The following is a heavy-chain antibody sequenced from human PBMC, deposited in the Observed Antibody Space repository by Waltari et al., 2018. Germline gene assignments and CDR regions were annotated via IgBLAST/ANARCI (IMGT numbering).Heavy chain of an antibody. D-gene: IGHD3-3*01. CDR2: IYYSGST. V-gene: IGHV4-39*07. CDR1: GGSISSSSYY. Sequence: QLQLQESGPGLVKPSETLSLTCTVSGGSISSSSYYWGWIRQPPGKGLEWIGSIYYSGSTYYNPSLKSRVTISVDTSKNQFSLKLSSVTAADTAVYYCARGINFGVTTVDYWGQGTLVTVSS. CDR3: ARGINFGVTTVDY. J-gene: IGHJ4*02.